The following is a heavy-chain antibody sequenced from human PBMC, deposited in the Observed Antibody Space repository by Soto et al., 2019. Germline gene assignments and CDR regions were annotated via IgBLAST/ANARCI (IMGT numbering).Heavy chain of an antibody. CDR3: ARVGYSSGWSGFDP. D-gene: IGHD6-19*01. V-gene: IGHV4-34*01. J-gene: IGHJ5*02. CDR2: INHSGST. CDR1: GGSFSGYY. Sequence: SETLSLTCAVYGGSFSGYYWSWIRQPPGKGLEWIGEINHSGSTNYNPSLKSRVTISVDTSKNQFPLKLSSVTAADTAVYYCARVGYSSGWSGFDPWGQGTLVTVSS.